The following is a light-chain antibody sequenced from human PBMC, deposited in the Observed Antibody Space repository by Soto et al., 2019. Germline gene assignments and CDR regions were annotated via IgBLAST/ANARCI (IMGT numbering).Light chain of an antibody. CDR1: QSVSSTF. CDR2: ATS. CDR3: RLYDSSPPMYT. J-gene: IGKJ2*01. Sequence: DTVLTQSPGTLSLSPGERATLSCRASQSVSSTFVGWYQQKAGHAPRLLIYATSSTATIIPDRFSGSGSGTDFTLTITSLEPADFAVYYCRLYDSSPPMYTFGQGTKLEIK. V-gene: IGKV3-20*01.